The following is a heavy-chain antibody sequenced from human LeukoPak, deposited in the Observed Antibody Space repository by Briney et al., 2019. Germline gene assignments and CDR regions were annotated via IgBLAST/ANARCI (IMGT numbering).Heavy chain of an antibody. J-gene: IGHJ6*02. CDR3: ARGVRGWLQTSGMDV. Sequence: ASVKVSRKASGYTFTSYYMHWVRQAPGQGLEWMGIINPSGGSTSYAQKFQGRVTMTRDTSTSTVYMELSSLRSEDTAVYYCARGVRGWLQTSGMDVWGQGTTVTVSS. V-gene: IGHV1-46*01. CDR1: GYTFTSYY. CDR2: INPSGGST. D-gene: IGHD5-24*01.